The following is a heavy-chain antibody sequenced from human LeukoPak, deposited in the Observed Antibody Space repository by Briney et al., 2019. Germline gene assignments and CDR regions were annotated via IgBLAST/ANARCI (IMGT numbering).Heavy chain of an antibody. CDR1: GGSISSSSYY. CDR3: ARVRGYCSGGSCYYGDSGMGYFDY. CDR2: IYTSGST. J-gene: IGHJ4*02. Sequence: SETLSLTCTVSGGSISSSSYYWSWIRQPAGKGLEWIGRIYTSGSTNYNPSLKSRVTMSVDTSKNQFSLKLSSVTAADTAVYYCARVRGYCSGGSCYYGDSGMGYFDYWGQGTLVTVSS. D-gene: IGHD2-15*01. V-gene: IGHV4-61*02.